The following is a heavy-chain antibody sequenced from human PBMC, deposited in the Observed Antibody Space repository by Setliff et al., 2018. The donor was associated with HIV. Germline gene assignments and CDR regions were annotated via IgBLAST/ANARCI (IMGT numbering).Heavy chain of an antibody. CDR2: ISAYNGNT. J-gene: IGHJ3*02. CDR1: GGTFSSYA. CDR3: ARVRLIFTMIVVVSGAFDI. Sequence: ASVKVSCKASGGTFSSYAISWVRQAPGQGLEWMGWISAYNGNTNYAQKLQGRVTMTTDTSTSTAYMELRSLRSDDTAVYYCARVRLIFTMIVVVSGAFDIWGQGTMVTVSS. V-gene: IGHV1-18*01. D-gene: IGHD3-22*01.